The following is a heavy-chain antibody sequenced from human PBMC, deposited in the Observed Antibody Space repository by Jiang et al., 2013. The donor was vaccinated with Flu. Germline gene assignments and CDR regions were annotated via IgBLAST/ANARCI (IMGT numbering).Heavy chain of an antibody. J-gene: IGHJ6*02. Sequence: GSGLVKPSETLSLTCTVSGGSISSYYWSWIRQPPGKGLEWIGYIYYSGSTNYNPSLKSRVTISVDTSKNQFSLKLSSVTAADTAVYYCARVRPFSGYYYYGMDVWGQGTTVTVSS. CDR3: ARVRPFSGYYYYGMDV. D-gene: IGHD2/OR15-2a*01. CDR2: IYYSGST. CDR1: GGSISSYY. V-gene: IGHV4-59*01.